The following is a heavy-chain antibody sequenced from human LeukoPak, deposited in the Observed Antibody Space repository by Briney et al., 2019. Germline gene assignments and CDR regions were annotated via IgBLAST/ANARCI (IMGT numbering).Heavy chain of an antibody. V-gene: IGHV3-7*01. CDR3: ARESPAGGYYSDYFDY. CDR1: GFTPSSYW. CDR2: IKQDGSEK. D-gene: IGHD3-3*01. Sequence: GGSLRLSCAASGFTPSSYWMSWVRQAPGKGLEWVANIKQDGSEKYYVDSVKGRFTISRDNAKNSLYLQMNSLRAEDTAVYYCARESPAGGYYSDYFDYWGQGTLVTVSS. J-gene: IGHJ4*02.